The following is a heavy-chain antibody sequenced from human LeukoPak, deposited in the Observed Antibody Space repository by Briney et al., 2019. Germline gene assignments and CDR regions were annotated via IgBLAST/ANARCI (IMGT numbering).Heavy chain of an antibody. D-gene: IGHD6-13*01. J-gene: IGHJ4*02. CDR3: ARVEVGRIAAAGTTGGYFDY. V-gene: IGHV4-34*01. Sequence: SETLSLTSAVYGGSFSGYYWSWIRQPPGKGLEWIGEINHSGSTNYNPSLKSRVTISVDTSKNQFSLKLSSVTAADTAVYYCARVEVGRIAAAGTTGGYFDYWGQGTLVTVSS. CDR2: INHSGST. CDR1: GGSFSGYY.